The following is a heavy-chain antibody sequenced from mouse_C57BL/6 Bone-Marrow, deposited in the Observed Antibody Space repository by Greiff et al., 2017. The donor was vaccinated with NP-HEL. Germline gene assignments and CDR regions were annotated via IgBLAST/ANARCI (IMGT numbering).Heavy chain of an antibody. D-gene: IGHD1-1*01. Sequence: EVQLVESGGGLVQPGGSLKLSCAASGFTFSDYYMYWVRQTPEKRLEWVAYISNGGGSTYYPDTVKGRFTISRDNAKNTLYLQMSRLKSEDTAMYYCARALLLRYPWFAYWGQGTLVTVSA. CDR1: GFTFSDYY. V-gene: IGHV5-12*01. CDR2: ISNGGGST. CDR3: ARALLLRYPWFAY. J-gene: IGHJ3*01.